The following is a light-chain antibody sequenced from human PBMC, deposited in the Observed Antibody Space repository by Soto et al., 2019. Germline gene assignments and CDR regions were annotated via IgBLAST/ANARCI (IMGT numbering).Light chain of an antibody. CDR2: EGS. V-gene: IGLV2-8*01. CDR1: KSDIGVYNF. Sequence: QSALTQPPSASGSPGQSVTISCTGGKSDIGVYNFVSWYQQYPGEAPKLIIYEGSNRPSGVPDRFSASKSGNSASLTVSGLQAEDEADYYCSSYGGVKGLVFGGGTKLTVL. CDR3: SSYGGVKGLV. J-gene: IGLJ2*01.